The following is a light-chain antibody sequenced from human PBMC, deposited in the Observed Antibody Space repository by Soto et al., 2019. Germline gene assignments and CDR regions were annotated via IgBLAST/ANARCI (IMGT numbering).Light chain of an antibody. CDR2: DAS. V-gene: IGKV1-33*01. Sequence: EIPVSQTTSSLSGSVGDRVTITCQASQDISNFLNWYQQKPGKAPNLLIYDASNLETGVPSRFSGSGSGTDFTFTISSLQPEDIATYYCRQYDDLPPTFGQGTRLEIK. CDR1: QDISNF. CDR3: RQYDDLPPT. J-gene: IGKJ5*01.